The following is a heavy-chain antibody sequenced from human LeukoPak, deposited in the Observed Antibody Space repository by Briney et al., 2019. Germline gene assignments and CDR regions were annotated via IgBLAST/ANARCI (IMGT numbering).Heavy chain of an antibody. Sequence: ASEKVSCKASGYTFTSYGISWVRQAPGQGLEWMGWISAYNGNTNYAQKLQGRVTMTTDTSTSTAYMELRSLRSDDTAVYYCARSFFERYFDWLLLPFDYWGQGTLVTVSS. V-gene: IGHV1-18*01. CDR3: ARSFFERYFDWLLLPFDY. CDR2: ISAYNGNT. D-gene: IGHD3-9*01. J-gene: IGHJ4*02. CDR1: GYTFTSYG.